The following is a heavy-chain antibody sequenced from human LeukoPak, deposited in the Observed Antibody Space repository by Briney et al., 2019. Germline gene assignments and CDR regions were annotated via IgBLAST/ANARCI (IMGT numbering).Heavy chain of an antibody. Sequence: QPGGSLRLSCAGSGFNFGDYAIHWVRQAPGKGLEWVSTISGGGGSTYYTDSVKGRFTISRDNSQDTLYLQNNSLRADDTAIYFCAKAYDAGGLQYFDYWGQGTLVTVSS. CDR2: ISGGGGST. CDR1: GFNFGDYA. D-gene: IGHD2-8*02. V-gene: IGHV3-23*01. CDR3: AKAYDAGGLQYFDY. J-gene: IGHJ4*02.